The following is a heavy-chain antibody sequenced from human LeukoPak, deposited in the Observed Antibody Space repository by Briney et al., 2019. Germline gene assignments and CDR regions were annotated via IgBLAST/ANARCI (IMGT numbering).Heavy chain of an antibody. J-gene: IGHJ4*02. CDR3: ARGGAYGSGSIYDY. D-gene: IGHD3-10*01. CDR2: INHSGST. CDR1: GGSFSGYY. Sequence: SETLSLTCAVYGGSFSGYYWSWIRQPPGKGLEWIGEINHSGSTNYNPSLKSRVTISVDTSKNQFSLELSSVTAADTAVYHCARGGAYGSGSIYDYWGQGTLVTVSS. V-gene: IGHV4-34*01.